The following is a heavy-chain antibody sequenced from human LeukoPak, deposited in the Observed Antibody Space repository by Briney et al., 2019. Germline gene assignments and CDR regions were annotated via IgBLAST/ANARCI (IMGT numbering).Heavy chain of an antibody. Sequence: GGSLRLSCAVSGFTVSSNYMSWVRQAPGKGLEWVSVIYSGGSTYYTDSVKGRFTISRDNSKNTLFLQMNTLRAEDTAVYFCARGVVSGYADFDYWGQGTLVTVSS. CDR2: IYSGGST. CDR1: GFTVSSNY. V-gene: IGHV3-53*01. J-gene: IGHJ4*02. D-gene: IGHD5-12*01. CDR3: ARGVVSGYADFDY.